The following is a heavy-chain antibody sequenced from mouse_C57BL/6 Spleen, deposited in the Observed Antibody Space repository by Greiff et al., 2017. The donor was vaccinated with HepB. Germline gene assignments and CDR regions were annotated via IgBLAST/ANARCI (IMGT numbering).Heavy chain of an antibody. Sequence: EVHLVESGGGLVKPGGSLKLSCAASGFTFSDYGMHWVRQAPEKGLEWVAYISSGSSTIYYADTVKGRFTISRDNAKNTLFLQMTSLRSEDTAMYYCAKSIYYYGSYYAMDYWGQGTSVTVSS. V-gene: IGHV5-17*01. CDR2: ISSGSSTI. D-gene: IGHD1-1*01. CDR3: AKSIYYYGSYYAMDY. J-gene: IGHJ4*01. CDR1: GFTFSDYG.